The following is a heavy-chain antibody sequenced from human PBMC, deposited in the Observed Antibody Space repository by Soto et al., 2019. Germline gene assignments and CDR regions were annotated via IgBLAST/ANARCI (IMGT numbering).Heavy chain of an antibody. CDR1: GGSISSYY. CDR3: ASYGSSDYFDY. Sequence: TCTVSGGSISSYYWSWIRQPPGKGLGWIGYIYYSGSTNYNPSLKSRVTISVDTSKNQFSLKLSSVTAADTAVYYCASYGSSDYFDYWGQGTLVTVSS. CDR2: IYYSGST. J-gene: IGHJ4*02. D-gene: IGHD6-19*01. V-gene: IGHV4-59*08.